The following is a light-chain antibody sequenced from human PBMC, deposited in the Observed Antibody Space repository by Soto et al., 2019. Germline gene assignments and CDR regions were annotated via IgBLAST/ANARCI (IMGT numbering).Light chain of an antibody. V-gene: IGLV2-11*01. CDR3: CSYAGSYTYV. Sequence: QSVLTQPRSVSGSPGQSVTISCTGASSDVGSYNYISWYQQHPGKAPKLVIYDVSTRPSGVPDRFSGSKSGNTASLTISGLQAEDEADYYCCSYAGSYTYVFGTGTKLTVL. J-gene: IGLJ1*01. CDR2: DVS. CDR1: SSDVGSYNY.